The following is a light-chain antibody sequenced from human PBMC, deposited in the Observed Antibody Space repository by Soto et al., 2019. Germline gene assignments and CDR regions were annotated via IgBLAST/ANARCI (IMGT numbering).Light chain of an antibody. CDR2: EAS. Sequence: EIVLTQSPATLSLSPGERATLSCRASQSVNSYLAWFQQKPGQAPRLLIYEASTRAEGTPARFSGSGSGTDSTLTISSLEPEDFAVYYCHQRTNWPPFSFGQGTKLEIK. CDR3: HQRTNWPPFS. CDR1: QSVNSY. V-gene: IGKV3-11*01. J-gene: IGKJ2*03.